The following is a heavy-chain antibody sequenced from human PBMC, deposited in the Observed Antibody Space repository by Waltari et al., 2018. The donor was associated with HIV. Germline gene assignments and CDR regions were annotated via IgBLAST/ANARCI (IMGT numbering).Heavy chain of an antibody. CDR3: VKGGGYYDSTGNVPFDY. CDR1: GFGFSRSA. D-gene: IGHD3-3*01. V-gene: IGHV3-23*01. Sequence: VQLLSPGGGLVQSGGPLTLSCAASGFGFSRSALIWVRQGTGKGLEWVSAIGGGGDRSYYVDSVKGRFTISRDNSKNTLSLQMNGLRAEDTAVYYCVKGGGYYDSTGNVPFDYWGQGSLVTVSS. CDR2: IGGGGDRS. J-gene: IGHJ4*02.